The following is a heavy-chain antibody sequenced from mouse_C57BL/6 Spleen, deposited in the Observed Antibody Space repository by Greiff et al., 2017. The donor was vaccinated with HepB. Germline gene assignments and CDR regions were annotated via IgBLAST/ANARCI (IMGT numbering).Heavy chain of an antibody. D-gene: IGHD1-1*01. CDR1: GYTFTSYW. CDR3: ARYVSSLLYFDY. J-gene: IGHJ2*01. CDR2: IDPSDSYT. V-gene: IGHV1-50*01. Sequence: QVQLQQPGAELVKPGASVKLSCKASGYTFTSYWMQWVKQRPGQGLEWIGEIDPSDSYTNYNQKFKGKATLTVDTSSSTAYMQLSSLTSEDSAVYYCARYVSSLLYFDYWGQGTTLTVSS.